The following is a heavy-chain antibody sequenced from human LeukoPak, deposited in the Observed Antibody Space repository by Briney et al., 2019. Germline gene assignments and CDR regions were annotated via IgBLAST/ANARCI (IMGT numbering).Heavy chain of an antibody. J-gene: IGHJ4*01. V-gene: IGHV1-18*01. D-gene: IGHD6-13*01. Sequence: APVKVSCKASGYTFTSYGISWVRQAPGQGLEWMGWISAYNGNTNYAQKLQGRVTMTTDTSTSTAYMELRSLRSDDTAVYYCARGLIGSSWYYCVYWGPGKLVTVSS. CDR2: ISAYNGNT. CDR3: ARGLIGSSWYYCVY. CDR1: GYTFTSYG.